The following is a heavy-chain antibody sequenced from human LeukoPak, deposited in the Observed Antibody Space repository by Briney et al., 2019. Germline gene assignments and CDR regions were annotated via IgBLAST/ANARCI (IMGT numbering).Heavy chain of an antibody. CDR1: GGSFSGYY. CDR2: INHSGST. J-gene: IGHJ4*02. Sequence: SETLSLTCAVYGGSFSGYYWSWIRQPPGKGLEWIGEINHSGSTNYNPSLKSRVTISVDTSKNQFSLKLSSVTAADTAVYYCARLKWLLLDYWGQGTLVTVSS. V-gene: IGHV4-34*01. CDR3: ARLKWLLLDY. D-gene: IGHD3-22*01.